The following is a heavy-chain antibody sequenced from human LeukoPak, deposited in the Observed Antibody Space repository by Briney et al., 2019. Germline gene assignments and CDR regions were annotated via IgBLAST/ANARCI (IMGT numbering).Heavy chain of an antibody. CDR3: AREKSLGAFDY. CDR1: GYTFTGYY. J-gene: IGHJ4*02. V-gene: IGHV1-2*02. D-gene: IGHD3-16*01. Sequence: GASVKVSCKASGYTFTGYYMHWVRQAPGQGLEWMGWINPNSGGTNYAQKFQGRVTMTRDTSICTAYMELTSLRSDDTAVYYCAREKSLGAFDYWGQGTLVTVSS. CDR2: INPNSGGT.